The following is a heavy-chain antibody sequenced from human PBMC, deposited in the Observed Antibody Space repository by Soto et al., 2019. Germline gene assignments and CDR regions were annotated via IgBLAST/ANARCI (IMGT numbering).Heavy chain of an antibody. J-gene: IGHJ4*02. V-gene: IGHV3-30-3*01. CDR2: ISYDGSNK. Sequence: QVQLVESGGGVVQPGRSLRLSCAASGFTFSSYAMHWVRQAPGKGLEWVAVISYDGSNKYYADSVKGRFTISRDNSKNTLYLPMNSLRAEDTAVYYCARDNCISTSCYFDYWGQGTLVTVSS. CDR1: GFTFSSYA. D-gene: IGHD2-2*01. CDR3: ARDNCISTSCYFDY.